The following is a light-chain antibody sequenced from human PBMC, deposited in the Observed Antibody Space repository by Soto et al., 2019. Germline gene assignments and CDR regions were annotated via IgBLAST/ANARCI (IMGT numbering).Light chain of an antibody. Sequence: DIQMTQSPSSVSASVRDRVTITCRASQAIGSWLAWYQQKPGKAPQLLLYAASSLQRGVPSRFSGSGSGSDFTLTISSLQPEDFATYYCQQANSFPLTCGGGTKVDIK. J-gene: IGKJ4*01. CDR2: AAS. CDR1: QAIGSW. V-gene: IGKV1-12*01. CDR3: QQANSFPLT.